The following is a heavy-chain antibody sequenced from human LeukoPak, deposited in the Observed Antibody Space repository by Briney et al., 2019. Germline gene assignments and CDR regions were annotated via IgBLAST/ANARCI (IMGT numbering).Heavy chain of an antibody. Sequence: SETLSLTCGVYGGSFRGYYWSWIRQPPGKGLEWIGEINHSGSTNYNPSLKSRLIISVDTPKNQFSLKVSSVTAADTAVYYCARVEVGVGPDYWGQGTLVTVSS. V-gene: IGHV4-34*01. CDR2: INHSGST. CDR1: GGSFRGYY. J-gene: IGHJ4*02. CDR3: ARVEVGVGPDY. D-gene: IGHD3-10*01.